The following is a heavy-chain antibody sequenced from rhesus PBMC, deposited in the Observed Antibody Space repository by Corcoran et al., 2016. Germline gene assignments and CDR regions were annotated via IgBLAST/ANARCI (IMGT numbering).Heavy chain of an antibody. CDR2: IYGSGRST. V-gene: IGHV4-169*01. Sequence: QLQLQESGPGLVKPSETLSVTCAVSGGSIRSSYWIWIRLAPGKGLKWIGYIYGSGRSTNYNPSLKSRVTLSVDTSKNQFSLKLSSVTAADTAVYYCVRSTVYNRFDVWGPGVLVTVSS. CDR1: GGSIRSSY. CDR3: VRSTVYNRFDV. D-gene: IGHD1-1-1*01. J-gene: IGHJ5-1*01.